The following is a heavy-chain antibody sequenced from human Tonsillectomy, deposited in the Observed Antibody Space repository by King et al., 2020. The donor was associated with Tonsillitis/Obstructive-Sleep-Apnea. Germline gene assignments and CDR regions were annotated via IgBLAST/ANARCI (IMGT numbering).Heavy chain of an antibody. CDR2: ISSSGSTI. J-gene: IGHJ3*02. D-gene: IGHD3-22*01. V-gene: IGHV3-48*03. CDR3: ARGSRHTMIGVVIKLIHDSFDI. Sequence: VQLVESGGGLVQPGGSLRLSCAASGFTFSSYEMNWVRQAPGKGLEWVSYISSSGSTIYYADSVKGRFTISRDNAKNSLYLQMNSLRAEDTAVYYCARGSRHTMIGVVIKLIHDSFDIWGQGPMVPVPS. CDR1: GFTFSSYE.